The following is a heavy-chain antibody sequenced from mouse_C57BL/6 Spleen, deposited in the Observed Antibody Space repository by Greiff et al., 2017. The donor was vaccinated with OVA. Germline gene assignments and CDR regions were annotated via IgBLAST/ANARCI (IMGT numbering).Heavy chain of an antibody. Sequence: EVQLQESGGDLVKPGGSLKLSCAASGFTFSSYGMSWVRQTPDKRLEWVATISSGGSYTYYPDSVKGRFTISRDNAKNTLYLQMSSLKSEDTAMYYCARQGITTVVALYYYAMDYWGQGTSVTVSS. D-gene: IGHD1-1*01. CDR2: ISSGGSYT. CDR3: ARQGITTVVALYYYAMDY. V-gene: IGHV5-6*01. J-gene: IGHJ4*01. CDR1: GFTFSSYG.